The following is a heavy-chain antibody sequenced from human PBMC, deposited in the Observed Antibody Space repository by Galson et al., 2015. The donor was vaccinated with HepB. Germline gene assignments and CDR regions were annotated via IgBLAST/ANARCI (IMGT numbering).Heavy chain of an antibody. CDR3: ARVELRSLSLYDILTGSYYYYGMDV. Sequence: SVKVSCKASGYTFTSYGISWVRQAPGQGLEWMGWISAYNGNTNYAQKLQGRVTMTTDTSTSTAYMELRSLRSDDTAVYYCARVELRSLSLYDILTGSYYYYGMDVWGQGTTVTVSS. CDR2: ISAYNGNT. V-gene: IGHV1-18*04. J-gene: IGHJ6*02. D-gene: IGHD3-9*01. CDR1: GYTFTSYG.